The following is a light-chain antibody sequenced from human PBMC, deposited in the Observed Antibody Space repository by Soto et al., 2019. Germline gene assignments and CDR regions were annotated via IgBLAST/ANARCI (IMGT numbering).Light chain of an antibody. J-gene: IGKJ3*01. CDR2: AAS. V-gene: IGKV3-20*01. CDR3: QQYGLSPFT. CDR1: QSVGSEY. Sequence: EIVLTQSPGTLSLSPGERATLSCRASQSVGSEYLAWYQQRPGQAPRLLIYAASSRATDIPDRFSGSGSGTDFTLTISRLEPEDFAVYYCQQYGLSPFTFGPGTKVDMK.